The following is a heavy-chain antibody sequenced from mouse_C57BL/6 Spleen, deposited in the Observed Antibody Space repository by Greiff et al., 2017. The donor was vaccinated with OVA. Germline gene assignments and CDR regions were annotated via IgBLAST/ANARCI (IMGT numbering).Heavy chain of an antibody. Sequence: EVHLEESGGGLVKPGGSLKLSCAASGFTFSDYGMHWVRQAPEKGLEWVAYISSGSSTIYYADKVKGRFTIPRDNAKNTLYLQMTSLRSEDTAMYYCARGSYYDDDVYAMDYWGQGTSVTVSS. V-gene: IGHV5-17*01. CDR3: ARGSYYDDDVYAMDY. D-gene: IGHD2-4*01. J-gene: IGHJ4*01. CDR2: ISSGSSTI. CDR1: GFTFSDYG.